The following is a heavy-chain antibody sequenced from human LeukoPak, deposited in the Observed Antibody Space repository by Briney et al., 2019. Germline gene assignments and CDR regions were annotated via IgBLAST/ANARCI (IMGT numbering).Heavy chain of an antibody. J-gene: IGHJ4*02. CDR3: AIVGCSGSDYFTDY. CDR1: GGSISSDWY. V-gene: IGHV4-38-2*02. Sequence: SETLSLTCTVSGGSISSDWYWAWIRQPPGNGLEWIGAIYQNGDTYHNPSLKSRVTISLDTSKNQFSLRLNSVTAADTAVYYCAIVGCSGSDYFTDYWGQGTLVTVSS. D-gene: IGHD5-12*01. CDR2: IYQNGDT.